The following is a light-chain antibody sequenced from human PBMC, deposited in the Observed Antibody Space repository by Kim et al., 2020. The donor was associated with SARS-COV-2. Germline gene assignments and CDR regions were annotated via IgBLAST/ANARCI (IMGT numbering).Light chain of an antibody. Sequence: ASVGDRVAFSCRASRRVSTYLIWYQQSPRKVPKLLIHDASHLQGGVPSRFSGSGSGTDFTLTINNLQPEDSAVYYCQQANSLPPTFGGGTKVDIK. CDR3: QQANSLPPT. V-gene: IGKV1-12*01. CDR2: DAS. J-gene: IGKJ4*01. CDR1: RRVSTY.